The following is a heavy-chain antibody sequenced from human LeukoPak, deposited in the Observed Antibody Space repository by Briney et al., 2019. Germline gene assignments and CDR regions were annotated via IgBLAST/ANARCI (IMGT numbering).Heavy chain of an antibody. CDR1: GGSISSSSYY. D-gene: IGHD5-12*01. J-gene: IGHJ4*02. V-gene: IGHV4-39*07. Sequence: SETLSLTCTVSGGSISSSSYYWGWIRQPPGKGLEWIGSIYYSGSTYYNPSLKSRVTISVDTSKNQFSLKLSSVTAADTAVYYCARVDIVANEWWGQGTLVTVSS. CDR3: ARVDIVANEW. CDR2: IYYSGST.